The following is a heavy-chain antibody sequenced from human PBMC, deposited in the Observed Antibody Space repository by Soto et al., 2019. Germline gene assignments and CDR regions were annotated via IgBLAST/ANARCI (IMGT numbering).Heavy chain of an antibody. Sequence: GGSLRLSCAASGFSFRTYGMHWVRQAPGKGLEWVAIIWYDGSNQYYADSVKGRFTISRDNAKNSLYLQMNSLRAEDTAVYYCAREIVVARGASYFDYWGPGTLVTVSS. J-gene: IGHJ4*02. CDR1: GFSFRTYG. D-gene: IGHD2-2*01. CDR3: AREIVVARGASYFDY. V-gene: IGHV3-33*01. CDR2: IWYDGSNQ.